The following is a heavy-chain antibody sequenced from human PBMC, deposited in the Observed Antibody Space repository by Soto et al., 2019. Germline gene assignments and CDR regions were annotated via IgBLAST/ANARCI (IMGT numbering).Heavy chain of an antibody. Sequence: QVQLVESGGGVVQPGRSLRLSCAASGFTFSSYAMHWVRQAPGKGLERVAVISYDGSNKYYADSVKGRFTISRDNSKNALYLQMNSLRAEDTAVYYCASGIVVVPAATDPGIAAVRNSGVVYWGQGTLVTVSS. D-gene: IGHD2-2*01. CDR2: ISYDGSNK. CDR3: ASGIVVVPAATDPGIAAVRNSGVVY. CDR1: GFTFSSYA. J-gene: IGHJ4*02. V-gene: IGHV3-30-3*01.